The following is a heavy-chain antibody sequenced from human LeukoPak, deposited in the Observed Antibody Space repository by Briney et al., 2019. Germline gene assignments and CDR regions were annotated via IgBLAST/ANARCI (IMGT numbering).Heavy chain of an antibody. CDR1: GGSISPSSYY. J-gene: IGHJ4*02. D-gene: IGHD2-15*01. CDR2: IYYSGST. Sequence: PSETLSLTCTVSGGSISPSSYYWGWIRQPPGKGLEWIGSIYYSGSTYYSPSLKSRLTISGDTSKNQFSLKLKSVTAADTAVYYCASCHARLSDLAFDYWGQGILVTVSS. CDR3: ASCHARLSDLAFDY. V-gene: IGHV4-39*07.